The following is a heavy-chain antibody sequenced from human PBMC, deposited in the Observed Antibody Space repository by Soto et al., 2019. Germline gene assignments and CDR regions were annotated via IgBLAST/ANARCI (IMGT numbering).Heavy chain of an antibody. J-gene: IGHJ4*02. Sequence: SETLSLTCTVSGGSISGGDGYWSWIRQPPGKGLEWIGSIYYSGSTNYNPSLKSRVTISVDTSKNQFSLKLSSVTAADTAVYYCARRWGRTFDYWGQGTLVTVSS. V-gene: IGHV4-39*07. CDR1: GGSISGGDGY. CDR3: ARRWGRTFDY. CDR2: IYYSGST. D-gene: IGHD7-27*01.